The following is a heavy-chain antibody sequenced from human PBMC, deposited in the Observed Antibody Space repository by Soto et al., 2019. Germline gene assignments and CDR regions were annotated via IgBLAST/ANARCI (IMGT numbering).Heavy chain of an antibody. CDR1: GGSILSGGYY. J-gene: IGHJ4*02. V-gene: IGHV4-31*03. CDR2: IYYSGIT. CDR3: ARSPGYYFDY. Sequence: SETLSLTCTVSGGSILSGGYYCSWIRQHPWKGLEWIGYIYYSGITYYNPSLKSRVTISVDTSKNQFSLKLSSVTAADTAVYYCARSPGYYFDYWGQGTLVTVSS.